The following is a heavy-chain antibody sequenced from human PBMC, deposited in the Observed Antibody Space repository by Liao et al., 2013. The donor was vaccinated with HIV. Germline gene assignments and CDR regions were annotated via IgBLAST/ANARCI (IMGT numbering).Heavy chain of an antibody. V-gene: IGHV4-61*02. J-gene: IGHJ4*02. CDR1: GGSIGSGAYY. D-gene: IGHD2-15*01. Sequence: QVQLQESGPGLVKPSQTLSLTCTVSGGSIGSGAYYWSWIRQPAGKGLEWIGRIYTSGNTNYNPSLKSRVTISVDTSKNQFSLKLSSVTAADTAVYYCAREKGYCSGGSCYRFDYWGQGTLVTVSS. CDR2: IYTSGNT. CDR3: AREKGYCSGGSCYRFDY.